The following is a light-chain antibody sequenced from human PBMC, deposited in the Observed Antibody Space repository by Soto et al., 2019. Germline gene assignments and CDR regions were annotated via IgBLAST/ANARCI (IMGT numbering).Light chain of an antibody. Sequence: EIMLTQSPGTLSLSPGERATLSCRASQSVSSSYLAWYQQKPGQAPRLLIYGASSRATGIPDRFSGSGSGTDFTLTISRLEPEDFAVYYCQQYGSSPSCTFGQGTKLEIK. V-gene: IGKV3-20*01. CDR1: QSVSSSY. J-gene: IGKJ2*02. CDR3: QQYGSSPSCT. CDR2: GAS.